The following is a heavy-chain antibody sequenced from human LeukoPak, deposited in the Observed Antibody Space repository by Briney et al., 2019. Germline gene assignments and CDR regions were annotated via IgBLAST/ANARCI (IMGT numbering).Heavy chain of an antibody. CDR3: AREYFYNSSGYRALRY. Sequence: PGGSLRLSCAASGFTFSDFWTTWVRQAPGKGLEWVANIKEDGSEKYYVDSVKGRFIISRDNAKNSLYLQMNSLRAEDTAVYYCAREYFYNSSGYRALRYWGQGTLVTVSS. D-gene: IGHD3-22*01. CDR1: GFTFSDFW. CDR2: IKEDGSEK. J-gene: IGHJ4*02. V-gene: IGHV3-7*01.